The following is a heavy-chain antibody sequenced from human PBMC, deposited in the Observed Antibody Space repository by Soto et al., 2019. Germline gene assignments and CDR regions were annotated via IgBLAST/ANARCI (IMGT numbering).Heavy chain of an antibody. CDR1: GGAFSTYA. Sequence: QVQLVQSGAEVKKPGSSVKVSCTASGGAFSTYAITWVRQAPGQGLEWMGGLIPIFRSPTYAQRFQGRLTITADESSTTAYMELSSLTSEDTAMYYCARGKEMAIISSNGFDPWGQGTLVTVSS. J-gene: IGHJ5*02. D-gene: IGHD2-21*01. CDR2: LIPIFRSP. V-gene: IGHV1-69*01. CDR3: ARGKEMAIISSNGFDP.